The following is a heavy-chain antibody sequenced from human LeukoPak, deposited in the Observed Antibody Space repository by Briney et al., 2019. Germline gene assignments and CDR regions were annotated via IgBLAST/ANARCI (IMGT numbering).Heavy chain of an antibody. D-gene: IGHD6-13*01. CDR3: AADQPAIAAAGTVY. Sequence: GASVKVSCKASGYTFTSYGISWVRQAPGQGLEWMGWISAYNGNTNYAQKLQGRVTMTTDTSTSTAYMELRSLRSDVTAVYYCAADQPAIAAAGTVYWGQGTLVTVSS. J-gene: IGHJ4*02. CDR2: ISAYNGNT. CDR1: GYTFTSYG. V-gene: IGHV1-18*01.